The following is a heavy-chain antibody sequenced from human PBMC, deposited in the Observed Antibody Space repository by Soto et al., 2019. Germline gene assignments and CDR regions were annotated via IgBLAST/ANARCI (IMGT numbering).Heavy chain of an antibody. Sequence: EVQLVESGGGLVQPGGSLRLSCEVSGFTFSSYSMNWVRRAPGKGLEWVAYISSSGVTRYYADSVKGRFTVSRDNAKNSLYLQMNSLMDEDTAVYYCARHRQYYDSTGYSPIYHFDYWGQGTLVTVSS. CDR1: GFTFSSYS. CDR3: ARHRQYYDSTGYSPIYHFDY. J-gene: IGHJ4*02. CDR2: ISSSGVTR. V-gene: IGHV3-48*02. D-gene: IGHD3-22*01.